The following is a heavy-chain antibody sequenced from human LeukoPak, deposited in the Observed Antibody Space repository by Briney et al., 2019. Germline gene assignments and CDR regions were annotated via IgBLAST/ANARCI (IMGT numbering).Heavy chain of an antibody. D-gene: IGHD3-10*01. V-gene: IGHV1-2*02. CDR2: MNPNGGI. CDR3: ARDSGERGSGSYLIAY. J-gene: IGHJ4*02. CDR1: GYIFADYY. Sequence: GASLKVSCKASGYIFADYYIHWVRQAPGQGLEWMGWMNPNGGIDYAQKFHGRVTLTRDTSISTAYMELSRLRSDDTAVYYCARDSGERGSGSYLIAYWGQGTLVTVSS.